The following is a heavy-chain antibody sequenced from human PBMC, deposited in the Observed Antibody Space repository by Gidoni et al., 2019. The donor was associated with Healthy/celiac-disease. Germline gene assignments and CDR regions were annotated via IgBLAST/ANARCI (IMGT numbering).Heavy chain of an antibody. CDR3: ARRYCSSTSCSPENWYFDL. D-gene: IGHD2-2*01. CDR2: IYYSGST. Sequence: QVQLQESGPGLVKPSETLSLTCTVSGGSISSYYWSWIRQPPGKGLEWIGYIYYSGSTNYNPSLKSRVTISVDTSKNQFSLKLSSVTAADTAVYYCARRYCSSTSCSPENWYFDLWGRGTLVTVSS. CDR1: GGSISSYY. J-gene: IGHJ2*01. V-gene: IGHV4-59*01.